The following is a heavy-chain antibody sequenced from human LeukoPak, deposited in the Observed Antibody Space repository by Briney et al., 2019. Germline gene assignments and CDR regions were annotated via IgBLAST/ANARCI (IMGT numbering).Heavy chain of an antibody. J-gene: IGHJ4*02. V-gene: IGHV3-7*01. CDR2: IKQDGSKK. D-gene: IGHD2-2*02. Sequence: GGSLRLSCAASGFTFSSYWMSWVRQAPGKGLEWVANIKQDGSKKYYVDSVKGRFTISRDNAKNSLYLQMNSLRAEDAAVYYCARGKQRHCSSSSCYTESDYWGQGILVTVSS. CDR3: ARGKQRHCSSSSCYTESDY. CDR1: GFTFSSYW.